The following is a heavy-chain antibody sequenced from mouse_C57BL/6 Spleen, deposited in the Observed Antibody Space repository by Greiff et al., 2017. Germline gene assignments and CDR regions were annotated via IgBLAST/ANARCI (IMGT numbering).Heavy chain of an antibody. D-gene: IGHD1-1*01. CDR2: LYPGDGDA. Sequence: QVQLQQSGPELVKPGASAKISCKASGYAFSSSWMNWVMQRPGKGLERIGRLYPGDGDANDNGKFKGKATLTADKSSSTAYMQLSILTSEDSAVYFCARSGDYGSSPYWYFDVWGTGTTVTVSS. J-gene: IGHJ1*03. CDR3: ARSGDYGSSPYWYFDV. CDR1: GYAFSSSW. V-gene: IGHV1-82*01.